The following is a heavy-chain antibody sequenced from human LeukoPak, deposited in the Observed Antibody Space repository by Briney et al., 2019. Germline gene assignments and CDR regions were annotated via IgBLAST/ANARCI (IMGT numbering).Heavy chain of an antibody. CDR2: ISGSGGST. J-gene: IGHJ4*02. V-gene: IGHV3-23*01. CDR3: AKPIYGDYSFDY. CDR1: GFTFREFA. Sequence: GGSLRLSCTSSGFTFREFAVSWFRQAPGKGLEWVSAISGSGGSTYYAGSVKGRFTISRDNSQNTLYLQMNSLRAEDTALYYCAKPIYGDYSFDYWGQGTLVTVSS. D-gene: IGHD4-17*01.